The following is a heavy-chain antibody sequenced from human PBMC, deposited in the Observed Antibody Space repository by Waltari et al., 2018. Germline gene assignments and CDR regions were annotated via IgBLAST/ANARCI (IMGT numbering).Heavy chain of an antibody. Sequence: QVQLVQSGAEVKQPGSSMKVSCKASGDTCRRYAISWVRQAPGQGLEWMGGIIPLFGTTNYAQKFQGRATMTADEPTSTAYVELRSLKSEDTAVYFCARSYYYDRRANYPSLGAFDSWGQGTLVTVAS. V-gene: IGHV1-69*12. CDR2: IIPLFGTT. CDR3: ARSYYYDRRANYPSLGAFDS. J-gene: IGHJ4*02. CDR1: GDTCRRYA. D-gene: IGHD3-22*01.